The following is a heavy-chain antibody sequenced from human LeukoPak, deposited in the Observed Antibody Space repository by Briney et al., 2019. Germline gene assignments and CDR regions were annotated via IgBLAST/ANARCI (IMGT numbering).Heavy chain of an antibody. CDR3: AREIYPGGYDSSGYHFDY. CDR1: GGSISSGDYY. Sequence: KPSQTLSLTCTVSGGSISSGDYYWSWIRQPPGKGLEWIGYIYYSGSTYYNPSLKSRVTISVDTSKNQFSLKLSSVTAADTAVYYCAREIYPGGYDSSGYHFDYWGQGTLVTVSS. CDR2: IYYSGST. J-gene: IGHJ4*02. D-gene: IGHD3-22*01. V-gene: IGHV4-30-4*08.